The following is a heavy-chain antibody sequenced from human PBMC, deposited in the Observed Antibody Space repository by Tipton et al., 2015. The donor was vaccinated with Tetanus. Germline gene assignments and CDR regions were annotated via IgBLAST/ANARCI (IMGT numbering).Heavy chain of an antibody. CDR2: IYTSGST. CDR3: ARAFYSSGWYDPGLTFDI. J-gene: IGHJ3*02. CDR1: GGSISSYY. D-gene: IGHD6-19*01. Sequence: TLSLTCTVSGGSISSYYWSWIRQPAGKGLEWIGRIYTSGSTNYNPSLKSRVTMSVDTSKNQFSLKLSSVTAADTAVYYCARAFYSSGWYDPGLTFDIWGQGTMVTVSS. V-gene: IGHV4-4*07.